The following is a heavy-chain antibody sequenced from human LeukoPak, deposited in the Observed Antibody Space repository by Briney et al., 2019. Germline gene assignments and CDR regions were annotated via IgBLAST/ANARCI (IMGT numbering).Heavy chain of an antibody. V-gene: IGHV3-48*01. D-gene: IGHD3-3*01. CDR1: GFTFSSYS. J-gene: IGHJ4*02. Sequence: AGGSLRLSCAASGFTFSSYSMNWVRQAPGKGLEWVSYISSSSSTIYYADSVKGRFTISRDNAKNSLYLQMNSLRAEDTAVYYCAREYDPFGVVISDYWGQGTLVTVSS. CDR2: ISSSSSTI. CDR3: AREYDPFGVVISDY.